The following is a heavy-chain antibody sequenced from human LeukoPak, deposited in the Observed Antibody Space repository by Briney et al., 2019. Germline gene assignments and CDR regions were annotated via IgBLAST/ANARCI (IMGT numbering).Heavy chain of an antibody. Sequence: GGSLRLSCAASGFTFSSYGMHWVRQAPGKGLEWVAVISFDGSNKYYADSVKGRFTIFRDNSRNTLYLKMNSLRPEDTAVYYCAKGGYSSGYYFDYWGQGTLVTVSS. D-gene: IGHD5-18*01. J-gene: IGHJ4*02. V-gene: IGHV3-30*18. CDR2: ISFDGSNK. CDR3: AKGGYSSGYYFDY. CDR1: GFTFSSYG.